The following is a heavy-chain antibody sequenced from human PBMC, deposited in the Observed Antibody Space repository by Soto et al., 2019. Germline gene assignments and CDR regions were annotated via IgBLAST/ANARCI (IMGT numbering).Heavy chain of an antibody. D-gene: IGHD4-17*01. J-gene: IGHJ4*02. Sequence: PGGSLRLSCTASGVTFDDYAMHWVRQAPGKGLEWVSGISWNSGSIGYADSVKGRFTISRDNAKNSLYLQMNSLRAEDTALYYCAKDIRGYYGDYVFDYWGQGTLVTVSS. V-gene: IGHV3-9*01. CDR3: AKDIRGYYGDYVFDY. CDR1: GVTFDDYA. CDR2: ISWNSGSI.